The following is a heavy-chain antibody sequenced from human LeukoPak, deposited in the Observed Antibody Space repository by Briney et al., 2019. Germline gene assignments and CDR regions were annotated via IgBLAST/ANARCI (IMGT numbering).Heavy chain of an antibody. Sequence: ASVKVSCKASGYTFTSYGISWVRQAPGQGLEWMGWISAYNGNTNYAQKFQGRVTMTRDTSTSTVYMELSSLRSEDTAVYYCATLSSDAFDIWGQGTMVTVSS. CDR2: ISAYNGNT. CDR3: ATLSSDAFDI. D-gene: IGHD1-26*01. V-gene: IGHV1-18*01. J-gene: IGHJ3*02. CDR1: GYTFTSYG.